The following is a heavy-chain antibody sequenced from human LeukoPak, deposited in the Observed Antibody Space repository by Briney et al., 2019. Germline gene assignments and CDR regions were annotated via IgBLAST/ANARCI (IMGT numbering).Heavy chain of an antibody. V-gene: IGHV7-4-1*02. CDR3: ARDRSWAYDSSGYYYVKLYAFDI. Sequence: GASVKVSCKASEYTFTSYAMNWVRQAPGQGLEWMGWINTNTGNPTYAQGFTGRFVFSLDTSVSTAYLQISSLKAEDTAVYYCARDRSWAYDSSGYYYVKLYAFDIWGQGTMVTVSS. J-gene: IGHJ3*02. D-gene: IGHD3-22*01. CDR2: INTNTGNP. CDR1: EYTFTSYA.